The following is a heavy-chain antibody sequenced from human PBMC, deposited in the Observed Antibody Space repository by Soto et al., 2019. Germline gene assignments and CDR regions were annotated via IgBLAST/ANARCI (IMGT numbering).Heavy chain of an antibody. J-gene: IGHJ3*02. D-gene: IGHD1-20*01. CDR1: GGSISFYY. Sequence: SETLSLTCTVSGGSISFYYWSWIRQPPGKGLEWIGFIYYSGSTKYNPSLKSRVTISLDTAKNQFSLNLSSVTAADTADYYCARDLNGTTGVHAFDMWGQGKMVTV. CDR2: IYYSGST. CDR3: ARDLNGTTGVHAFDM. V-gene: IGHV4-59*01.